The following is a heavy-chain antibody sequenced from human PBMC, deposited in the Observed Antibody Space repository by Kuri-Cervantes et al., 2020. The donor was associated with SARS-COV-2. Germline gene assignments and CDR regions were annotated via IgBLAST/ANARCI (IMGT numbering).Heavy chain of an antibody. Sequence: SVKVSCKASGGTFISYAISWVRQAPGQGLEWMGGIIPIFGTANYAQKFQGRVTITADESTSTAYMELSSLRSEDTAVYYCASIAAAGSSDSYYYYYRMEVWGQGTTVTVSS. CDR1: GGTFISYA. V-gene: IGHV1-69*13. CDR2: IIPIFGTA. D-gene: IGHD6-13*01. CDR3: ASIAAAGSSDSYYYYYRMEV. J-gene: IGHJ6*02.